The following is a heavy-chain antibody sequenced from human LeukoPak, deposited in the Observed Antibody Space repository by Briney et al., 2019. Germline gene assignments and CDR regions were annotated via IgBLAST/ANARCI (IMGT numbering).Heavy chain of an antibody. CDR1: GYTFTSYY. D-gene: IGHD1-26*01. V-gene: IGHV1-46*01. Sequence: GASVKVSCKASGYTFTSYYMHWVRQAPGQGLEWMGIINPSGGSTSYAQKFQGRVTMTRDTSTSTVYMELRSLRSDDTAVYYCARDHGSPYAFDIWGQGTMVTVSS. J-gene: IGHJ3*02. CDR2: INPSGGST. CDR3: ARDHGSPYAFDI.